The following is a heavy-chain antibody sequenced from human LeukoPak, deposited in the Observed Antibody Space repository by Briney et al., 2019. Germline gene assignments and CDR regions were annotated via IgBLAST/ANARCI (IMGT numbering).Heavy chain of an antibody. J-gene: IGHJ4*02. CDR3: ARGVWAANY. CDR1: GYTFADWY. CDR2: IDSNRGGT. V-gene: IGHV1-2*02. D-gene: IGHD3-16*01. Sequence: ASVKVSFKASGYTFADWYIHWVRQAPGQGLEWMGWIDSNRGGTKYAQKFQGRVTMTRDTSISTAYMELTSLTSDDTAVYYCARGVWAANYWGQGTLVTVSS.